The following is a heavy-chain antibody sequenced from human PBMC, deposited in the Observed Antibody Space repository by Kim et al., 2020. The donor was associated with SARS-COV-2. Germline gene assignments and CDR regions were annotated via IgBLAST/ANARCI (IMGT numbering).Heavy chain of an antibody. CDR1: GFTFSSYG. J-gene: IGHJ3*02. CDR3: AKRVVVVPAAIKDGSGSYYNNDAFDI. D-gene: IGHD3-10*01. Sequence: GGSLRLSCAASGFTFSSYGMHWVRQAPGKGLEWVAVISYDGSNKYYADSVKGRFTISRDNSKNTLYLQMNSLRAEDTAVYYCAKRVVVVPAAIKDGSGSYYNNDAFDIWGQGTMVTVSS. CDR2: ISYDGSNK. V-gene: IGHV3-30*18.